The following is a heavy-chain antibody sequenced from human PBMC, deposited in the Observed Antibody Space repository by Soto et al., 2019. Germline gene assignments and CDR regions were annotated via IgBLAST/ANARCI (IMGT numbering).Heavy chain of an antibody. V-gene: IGHV2-5*02. J-gene: IGHJ3*02. D-gene: IGHD2-15*01. CDR2: IYWDNDK. CDR3: AHDSTVVASTDGAFDI. CDR1: GLSLSTNGVG. Sequence: QITFKASGPTLVTPTQTLTLTCTFSGLSLSTNGVGVGWIRQPPGKALEWLALIYWDNDKRYSPSLKSRLTITKATSKNQVVLTMTRMDPVDTGTYYCAHDSTVVASTDGAFDIWGQGTMVTVSS.